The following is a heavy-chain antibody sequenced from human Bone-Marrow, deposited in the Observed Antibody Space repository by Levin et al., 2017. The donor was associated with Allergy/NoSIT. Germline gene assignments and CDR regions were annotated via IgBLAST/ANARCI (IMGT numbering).Heavy chain of an antibody. V-gene: IGHV4-39*01. CDR1: GDSFTSSTPY. CDR3: ARLNYTDSLNFHGMDV. Sequence: SQTLSLTCSVSGDSFTSSTPYWGWIRQPPGKGLEWIGSINYSGTTYHNPSLKSRVTVSVDTSKSQFSLRLTSVTAADTGIYYCARLNYTDSLNFHGMDVWGQGTTVTVS. J-gene: IGHJ6*02. D-gene: IGHD4-11*01. CDR2: INYSGTT.